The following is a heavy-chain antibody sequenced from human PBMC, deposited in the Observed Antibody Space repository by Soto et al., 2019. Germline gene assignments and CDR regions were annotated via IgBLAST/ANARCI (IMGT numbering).Heavy chain of an antibody. V-gene: IGHV4-59*01. J-gene: IGHJ5*02. Sequence: SETLSLTCTVSGGSISSYYWSWIRQPPGKGLEWIGYIYYSGSTNYNPSLKSRVTISVDTSKNQFSLKLSSVTAADTAVYYCARADYDSPFGPWGQGTLVTVSS. CDR2: IYYSGST. CDR1: GGSISSYY. D-gene: IGHD3-3*01. CDR3: ARADYDSPFGP.